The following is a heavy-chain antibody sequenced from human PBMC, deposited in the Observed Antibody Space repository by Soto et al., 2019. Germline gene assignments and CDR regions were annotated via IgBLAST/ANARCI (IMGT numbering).Heavy chain of an antibody. CDR2: ISGYNGHT. J-gene: IGHJ6*02. Sequence: QVQLVQSGAEVRKPGASVKVSCKASGYTFTTYGISWVRQAPGQGLEWMGWISGYNGHTKYAQKFQGRVTMTTDTSTSTVYMDLRSLRYDDTAVYYCAREGEMPDHYYGLDVWGQGTTVTVSS. CDR3: AREGEMPDHYYGLDV. D-gene: IGHD3-16*01. CDR1: GYTFTTYG. V-gene: IGHV1-18*01.